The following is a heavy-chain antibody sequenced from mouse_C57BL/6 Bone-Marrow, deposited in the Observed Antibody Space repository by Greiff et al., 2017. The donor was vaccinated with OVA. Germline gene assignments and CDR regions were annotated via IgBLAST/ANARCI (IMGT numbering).Heavy chain of an antibody. CDR1: GFNIKDDY. CDR3: TPQGVGRD. J-gene: IGHJ3*01. CDR2: IDPENGDT. D-gene: IGHD4-1*01. V-gene: IGHV14-4*01. Sequence: EVQLQESGAELVRPGASVKLSCTASGFNIKDDYMHWVKQRPEQGLEWIGWIDPENGDTEYASKFQGKATITADTSSNTAYLQLSSLTSEDTAVYYCTPQGVGRDWGQGTLVTVSA.